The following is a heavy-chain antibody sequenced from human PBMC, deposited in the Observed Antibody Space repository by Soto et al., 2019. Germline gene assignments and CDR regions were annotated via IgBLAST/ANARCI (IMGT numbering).Heavy chain of an antibody. CDR2: VFYSGST. Sequence: SETLSLTCTVSGGSIRSYYWSWIRQPPGKGLEWIGYVFYSGSTNYNPSLKSRATISVDTSRNQFSLKLSSVTAADTAVYYCARSYYYESSGYYSNDYWGQGTLVTVSS. CDR3: ARSYYYESSGYYSNDY. V-gene: IGHV4-59*01. D-gene: IGHD3-22*01. CDR1: GGSIRSYY. J-gene: IGHJ4*02.